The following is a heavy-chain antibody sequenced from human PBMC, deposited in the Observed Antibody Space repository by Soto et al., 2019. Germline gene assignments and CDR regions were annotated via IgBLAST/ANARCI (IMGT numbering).Heavy chain of an antibody. J-gene: IGHJ3*02. CDR1: GGNFSTYA. Sequence: QVQLVQSGAEMKKPGSSVKVSCKASGGNFSTYAINWLRQAPGQGLEWVGGIIPFFGRANYAHNFQGRVTITAHESTNTANMELSSLRSEDTAVYYCARDRTSKWFLFTFDIWGQGTVVTVSS. V-gene: IGHV1-69*12. CDR2: IIPFFGRA. D-gene: IGHD3-22*01. CDR3: ARDRTSKWFLFTFDI.